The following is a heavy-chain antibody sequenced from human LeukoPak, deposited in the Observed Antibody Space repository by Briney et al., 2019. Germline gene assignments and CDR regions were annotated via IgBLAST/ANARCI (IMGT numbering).Heavy chain of an antibody. Sequence: PSQTLSLTCTVSGGSISSGGYYWSWIRQPPGKGLVWIGYIYYSGSTNYNPSLKSRVTISVGTSKNQFSLKLSSVTAADTAVYYCARDLSSSSGDWFDPWGQGTLVTVSS. CDR2: IYYSGST. D-gene: IGHD6-6*01. CDR1: GGSISSGGYY. V-gene: IGHV4-61*08. J-gene: IGHJ5*02. CDR3: ARDLSSSSGDWFDP.